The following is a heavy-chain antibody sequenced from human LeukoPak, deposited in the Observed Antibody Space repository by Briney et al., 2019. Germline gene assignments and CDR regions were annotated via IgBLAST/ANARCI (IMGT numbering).Heavy chain of an antibody. CDR1: GFTFSSYS. CDR3: ARDRGYSVYDLLH. CDR2: ISRSSSTI. D-gene: IGHD5/OR15-5a*01. J-gene: IGHJ4*02. V-gene: IGHV3-48*01. Sequence: PGGSLRLSCAASGFTFSSYSLNWVRQAPGKGLEWVSYISRSSSTIYYSDSVKGRFTISRDDGKDSVYLQMNILRVDDTAVYYCARDRGYSVYDLLHWGQGTLVTVSS.